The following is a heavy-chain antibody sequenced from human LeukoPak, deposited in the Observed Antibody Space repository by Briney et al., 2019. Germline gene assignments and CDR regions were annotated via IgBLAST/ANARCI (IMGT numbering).Heavy chain of an antibody. CDR3: ARGAPQWWFDP. Sequence: PSETLSLTCTVSGGSISSDSYYWTWIRQPAGKGLEWIGLIYTFGNTNYNPSLKSRVTISVDTSKNQFSLKLSSVTAADTAIYCCARGAPQWWFDPWGQGILVTVSS. CDR1: GGSISSDSYY. D-gene: IGHD6-19*01. V-gene: IGHV4-61*02. J-gene: IGHJ5*02. CDR2: IYTFGNT.